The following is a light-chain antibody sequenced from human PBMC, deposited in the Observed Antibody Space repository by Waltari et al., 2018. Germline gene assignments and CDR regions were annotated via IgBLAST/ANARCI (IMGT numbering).Light chain of an antibody. CDR3: SSYTSSSSYV. CDR2: DVS. CDR1: SSDVGGYNY. Sequence: QSALTQPPSVSGSPGPSITISCTGSSSDVGGYNYVSWYQQYPGKDPKLMIYDVSDRSSGVSNRFSGSKAGNTASLTISGLLADDEADYYCSSYTSSSSYVFGTGTKVTVL. J-gene: IGLJ1*01. V-gene: IGLV2-14*01.